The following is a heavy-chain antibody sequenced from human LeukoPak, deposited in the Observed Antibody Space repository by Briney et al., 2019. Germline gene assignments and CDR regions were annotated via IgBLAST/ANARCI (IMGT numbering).Heavy chain of an antibody. V-gene: IGHV1-46*01. CDR3: ARGRNDGYYFDY. CDR2: INPSGGST. Sequence: ASVKVSCTASGYTFIDYYMHWVRQAPGQGLEWMGIINPSGGSTSYAQKFQGRVTMTRDTSTSTVYMELSSLRSEDTAVYYCARGRNDGYYFDYWGQGTLVTVSS. D-gene: IGHD1-1*01. CDR1: GYTFIDYY. J-gene: IGHJ4*02.